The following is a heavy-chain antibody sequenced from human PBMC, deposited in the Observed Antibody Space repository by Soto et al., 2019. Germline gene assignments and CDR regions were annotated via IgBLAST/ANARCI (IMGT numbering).Heavy chain of an antibody. CDR3: ARLATFGSLNWFDP. D-gene: IGHD3-16*01. CDR1: GYSFTNND. V-gene: IGHV1-8*01. J-gene: IGHJ5*02. CDR2: MNPGSGDT. Sequence: QVQLVQSGAEVREPGASVKVSCKASGYSFTNNDVSWVRQATGQGLEWMGWMNPGSGDTGYAQKFQGRVTMTRDISKATAYMELSRLRSADTAIYYCARLATFGSLNWFDPWCQGTLGTVSS.